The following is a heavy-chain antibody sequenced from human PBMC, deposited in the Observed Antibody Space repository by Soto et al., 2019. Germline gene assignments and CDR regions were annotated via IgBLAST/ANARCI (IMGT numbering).Heavy chain of an antibody. CDR2: ISSSSSTI. D-gene: IGHD6-13*01. J-gene: IGHJ3*02. CDR3: ARDGGDSSSWYFAFDI. Sequence: GGSLRLSCAASGFTFSSYSMNWVRQAPEKGLEWVSYISSSSSTIYYADSVKGRFTISRDNAKNSLYLQMNSLRAEDTAVYYCARDGGDSSSWYFAFDIWGQGTMVTVSS. CDR1: GFTFSSYS. V-gene: IGHV3-48*01.